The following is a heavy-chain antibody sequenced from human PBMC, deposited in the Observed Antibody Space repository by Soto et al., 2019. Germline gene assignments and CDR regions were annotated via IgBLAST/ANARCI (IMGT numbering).Heavy chain of an antibody. CDR2: AYYRSRWLY. CDR3: ARDPPDFNSGFDY. J-gene: IGHJ4*02. CDR1: RYSDSNNGAT. D-gene: IGHD2-15*01. V-gene: IGHV6-1*01. Sequence: QTLSLTWAICRYSDSNNGATWNLIRQSPSRGLEWLGRAYYRSRWLYDYATSVRGRITINPDTSKNRFSLQLNSVTPEDTAVYYCARDPPDFNSGFDYWGQGTPVTVSS.